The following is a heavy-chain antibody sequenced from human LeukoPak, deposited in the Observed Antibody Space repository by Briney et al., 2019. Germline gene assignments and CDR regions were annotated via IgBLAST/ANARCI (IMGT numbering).Heavy chain of an antibody. Sequence: PSETLSLTCSVSGGSISTSSQYWVWIRQTPGKGLEWIGSLYYAGSTYNNPSLESRVTISIDTSKNQFSLRLTSVTAADTAVYFCARPFYSSGWYGAFDIWGPGTMVTVSS. J-gene: IGHJ3*02. CDR2: LYYAGST. CDR3: ARPFYSSGWYGAFDI. D-gene: IGHD6-19*01. CDR1: GGSISTSSQY. V-gene: IGHV4-39*01.